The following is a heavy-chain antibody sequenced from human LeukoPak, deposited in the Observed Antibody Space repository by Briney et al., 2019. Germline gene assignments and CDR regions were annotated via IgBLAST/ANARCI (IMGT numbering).Heavy chain of an antibody. D-gene: IGHD1-26*01. CDR3: ARGAGGELLDY. V-gene: IGHV4-39*01. J-gene: IGHJ4*02. Sequence: PSETLSLTCTVSGGSISSGSYYWGWVRQPPGKGLEWIGSIYYSGSTYYNPSLKSRVTISVDTSKNQFSLKLSSVTAADTAVYYCARGAGGELLDYWGQGTLVTVSS. CDR2: IYYSGST. CDR1: GGSISSGSYY.